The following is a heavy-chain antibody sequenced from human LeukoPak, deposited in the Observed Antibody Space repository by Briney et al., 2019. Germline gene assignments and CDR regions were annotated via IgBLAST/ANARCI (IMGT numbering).Heavy chain of an antibody. CDR1: GSTFSSYA. J-gene: IGHJ5*02. CDR2: ISSNGGST. D-gene: IGHD7-27*01. Sequence: GGSLRLSCAASGSTFSSYAMHWVRQAPGKGLEYVSAISSNGGSTYYANSVKGRFTISRDNSKNTLYLQMGSLRAEDMAVYYCARDGWGSWGQGTLVTVSS. CDR3: ARDGWGS. V-gene: IGHV3-64*01.